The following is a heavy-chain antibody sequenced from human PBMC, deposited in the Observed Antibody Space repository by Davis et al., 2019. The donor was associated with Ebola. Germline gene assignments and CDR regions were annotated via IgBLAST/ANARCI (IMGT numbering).Heavy chain of an antibody. CDR2: INPNSGGT. CDR3: ARDYDILTGYYGRWVVEYAFDI. J-gene: IGHJ3*02. V-gene: IGHV1-2*06. CDR1: GYTFTGYY. Sequence: ASVTVSCKASGYTFTGYYMHWVRQAPGQGLEWMGRINPNSGGTNYAQKFQGRVTMTRDTSISTAYMELSRLRSDDTAVYYCARDYDILTGYYGRWVVEYAFDIWGQGTMVTVSS. D-gene: IGHD3-9*01.